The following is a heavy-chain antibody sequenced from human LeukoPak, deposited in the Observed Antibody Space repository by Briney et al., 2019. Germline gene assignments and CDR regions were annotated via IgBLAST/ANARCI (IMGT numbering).Heavy chain of an antibody. CDR3: ASQTKLIYYGMDV. D-gene: IGHD2-15*01. CDR1: GFTFSSYG. V-gene: IGHV3-33*01. CDR2: IWYDGSNK. J-gene: IGHJ6*02. Sequence: GGSLRLSCAASGFTFSSYGMHWVRQAPGKGLEWVAVIWYDGSNKYYADSVKGRFTISRHNSKNTLYLQMNSLRAEDTAVYYCASQTKLIYYGMDVWGQGTTVTVSS.